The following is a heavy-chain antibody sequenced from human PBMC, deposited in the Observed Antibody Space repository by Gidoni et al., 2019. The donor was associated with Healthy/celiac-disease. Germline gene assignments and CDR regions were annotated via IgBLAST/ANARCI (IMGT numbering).Heavy chain of an antibody. D-gene: IGHD3-22*01. J-gene: IGHJ5*02. CDR1: GSTFSDYY. V-gene: IGHV3-11*01. CDR2: VRSSGSTI. CDR3: ARDSGTMIVT. Sequence: QVPLLESGGGLAKPGGSLRLSCAASGSTFSDYYMSWIRQAPGQGREWVSYVRSSGSTIYYADSVKGRFTISRDNAKNSLYLQMNSRGAEDTAVYYCARDSGTMIVTWGQGTLVTVSS.